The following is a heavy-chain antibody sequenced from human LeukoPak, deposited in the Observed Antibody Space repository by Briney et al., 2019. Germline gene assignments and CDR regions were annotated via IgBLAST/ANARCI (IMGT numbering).Heavy chain of an antibody. CDR1: GFTFSSYA. CDR3: AKDLGYYDSSGYPDY. Sequence: QPGRSLRLSCAASGFTFSSYAMHWVRQAPGKGLEWVALISYDGNNKYYADSVKGRFTISRDNSKNTLYLQMNSLRAEDTAVYYCAKDLGYYDSSGYPDYWGQGTLVTVSS. D-gene: IGHD3-22*01. J-gene: IGHJ4*02. V-gene: IGHV3-30-3*01. CDR2: ISYDGNNK.